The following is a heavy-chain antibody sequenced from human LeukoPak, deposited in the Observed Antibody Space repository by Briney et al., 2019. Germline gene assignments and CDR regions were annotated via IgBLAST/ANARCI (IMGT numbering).Heavy chain of an antibody. CDR1: GFSFSSHG. V-gene: IGHV3-33*01. J-gene: IGHJ3*01. CDR3: ARDDTLPDNGLDA. Sequence: PGGSLRLSCAASGFSFSSHGMHWVRQAPGKGLEWLAVIGSDGSRDNADSVRGRLTISRDNFKNMLFLQVNSLRVEDTAVYFCARDDTLPDNGLDAWGQGTMVTVSS. CDR2: IGSDGSR. D-gene: IGHD2-8*01.